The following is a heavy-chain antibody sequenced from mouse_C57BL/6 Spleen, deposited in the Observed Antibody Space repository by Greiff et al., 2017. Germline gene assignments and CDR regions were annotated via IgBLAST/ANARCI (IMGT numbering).Heavy chain of an antibody. Sequence: VQLQQPGAELVRPGSSVKLSCKASGYTFTSYWMDWVKQRPGQGLEWIGNIYPSDSETHYTQKFKDKATLTVDKSSSTAYMQLSSLTSEDSAVYYLARNYYGSSAGAMDYWGQGTSVTVSS. D-gene: IGHD1-1*01. V-gene: IGHV1-61*01. CDR2: IYPSDSET. J-gene: IGHJ4*01. CDR1: GYTFTSYW. CDR3: ARNYYGSSAGAMDY.